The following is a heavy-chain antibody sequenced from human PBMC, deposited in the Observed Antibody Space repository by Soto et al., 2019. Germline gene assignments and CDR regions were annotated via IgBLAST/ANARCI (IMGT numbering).Heavy chain of an antibody. D-gene: IGHD6-13*01. CDR1: GFTFSSYA. CDR2: ISGSGGST. Sequence: PGGSLRLSCAASGFTFSSYAMSWVRQAPGKGLEWVSAISGSGGSTHYADSVKGRFTISRDNSKNTLYLQMNSLRAEDTAVYYCAKGGARQQLGPPFDDWGQGTLVTVSS. CDR3: AKGGARQQLGPPFDD. J-gene: IGHJ4*02. V-gene: IGHV3-23*01.